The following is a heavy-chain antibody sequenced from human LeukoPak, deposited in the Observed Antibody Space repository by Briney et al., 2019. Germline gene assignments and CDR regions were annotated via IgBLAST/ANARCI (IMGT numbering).Heavy chain of an antibody. CDR1: GFTFSGSA. CDR3: RGVVVIKDYDAFDI. Sequence: GGSLRLSCAASGFTFSGSAMHWVRQASGKGLEWVGRIRSKANSYATAYAASVKGRFTISRDDSKNTAYLQMNSLKTEDTAVYYCRGVVVIKDYDAFDIWGQGIMVIVSS. CDR2: IRSKANSYAT. D-gene: IGHD3-22*01. V-gene: IGHV3-73*01. J-gene: IGHJ3*02.